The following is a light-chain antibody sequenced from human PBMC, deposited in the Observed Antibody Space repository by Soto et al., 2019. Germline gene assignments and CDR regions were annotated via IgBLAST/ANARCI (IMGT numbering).Light chain of an antibody. J-gene: IGKJ4*01. Sequence: IVMTQSPATVSVSPIYRASFSGRASQSLSTNLAWYQQKPGQAPRLLIYGASTRATGIPARFSGSGSGTEFTLTISSLQSEDFAVYYCQQYDNWPLTFGGGTKVDI. CDR2: GAS. CDR3: QQYDNWPLT. V-gene: IGKV3-15*01. CDR1: QSLSTN.